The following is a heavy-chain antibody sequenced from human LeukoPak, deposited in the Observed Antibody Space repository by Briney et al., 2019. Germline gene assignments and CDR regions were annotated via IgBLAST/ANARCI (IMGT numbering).Heavy chain of an antibody. CDR2: ISSGGST. J-gene: IGHJ4*02. D-gene: IGHD6-25*01. CDR1: GFTVNNNY. V-gene: IGHV3-53*01. Sequence: GGSLRLSCVASGFTVNNNYMNWVRQGPGKGLEWVSVISSGGSTYYADSVTGRFTVSRDNSKNTLYLQMNSLRVEDTAVYYCGRDLIGTAASWDCWGQGTLVTVSS. CDR3: GRDLIGTAASWDC.